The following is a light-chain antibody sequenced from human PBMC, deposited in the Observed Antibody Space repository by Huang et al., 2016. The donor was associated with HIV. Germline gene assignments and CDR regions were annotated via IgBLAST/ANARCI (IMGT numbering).Light chain of an antibody. J-gene: IGKJ3*01. CDR3: QQYDSSPIFT. CDR2: GAS. V-gene: IGKV3-20*01. Sequence: EIVLTQSPGTVSLSPGERATLSCRASQSVSSKYLAWYQQKPGQAPRRLIYGASYSATGIPDRFSGSGSGTDFTLTISRLEPEDFAVYYCQQYDSSPIFTFGPGTKVDIK. CDR1: QSVSSKY.